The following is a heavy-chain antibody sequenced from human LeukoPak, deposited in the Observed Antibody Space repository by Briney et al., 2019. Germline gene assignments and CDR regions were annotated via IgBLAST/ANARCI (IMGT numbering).Heavy chain of an antibody. D-gene: IGHD3-22*01. Sequence: GGSLRLSCAASGFTFSNYAMHWVRQAPGKGLEWVAVISYDGTNKYYAGSVKGRFTISRDNSKNTMYLQMNSLRAEDTAMYYCARAPMSYDSSGFGGAFDIWGQGTMVTVSS. V-gene: IGHV3-30-3*01. CDR1: GFTFSNYA. CDR3: ARAPMSYDSSGFGGAFDI. CDR2: ISYDGTNK. J-gene: IGHJ3*02.